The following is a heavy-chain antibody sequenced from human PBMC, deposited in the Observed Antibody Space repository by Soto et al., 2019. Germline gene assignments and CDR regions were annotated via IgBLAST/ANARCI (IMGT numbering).Heavy chain of an antibody. D-gene: IGHD2-15*01. CDR3: AHLVVAGITYYFDS. CDR1: GYTLTTYY. J-gene: IGHJ4*02. V-gene: IGHV1-46*01. Sequence: ASVKVSCKASGYTLTTYYMHWVRKAPGQGLEWMGIINPSGGGTNYAQKFQDRVTMTRDTSTSTVYMQLSSLRSEDTAVYYCAHLVVAGITYYFDSWGQGTLVTVSS. CDR2: INPSGGGT.